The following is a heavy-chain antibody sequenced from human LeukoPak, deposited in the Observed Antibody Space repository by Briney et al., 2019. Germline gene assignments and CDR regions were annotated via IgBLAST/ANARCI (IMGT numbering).Heavy chain of an antibody. V-gene: IGHV4-34*01. CDR3: AKYVSTGWFDP. J-gene: IGHJ5*02. CDR2: INHSGST. D-gene: IGHD5/OR15-5a*01. Sequence: SETLSLTCTVSGGSISSYYWSWIRQPPGKGLEWIGEINHSGSTNYNPSLKSRVTISVDTSENQFSLKLTSVTAADTAVYYCAKYVSTGWFDPWGQGTLVTVSS. CDR1: GGSISSYY.